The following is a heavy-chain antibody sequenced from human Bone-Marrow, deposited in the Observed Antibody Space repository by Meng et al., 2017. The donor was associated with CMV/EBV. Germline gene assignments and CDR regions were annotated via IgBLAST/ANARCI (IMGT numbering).Heavy chain of an antibody. Sequence: GSLRLSCTVSGDSMSAYYWSWIRQPPGKGLEWIGYISYGGDTTYNPSLSSRVTISIDTSKNQFSLTLNSVTAADTAIYYCSSQEGGTSLANWGQGTLVTVSS. V-gene: IGHV4-59*12. CDR3: SSQEGGTSLAN. J-gene: IGHJ4*02. CDR2: ISYGGDT. CDR1: GDSMSAYY. D-gene: IGHD3-16*01.